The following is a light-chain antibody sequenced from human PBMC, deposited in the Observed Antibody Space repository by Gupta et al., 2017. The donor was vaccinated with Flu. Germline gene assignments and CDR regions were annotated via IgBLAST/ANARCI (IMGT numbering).Light chain of an antibody. J-gene: IGKJ1*01. CDR2: GTS. CDR3: QQYDSSRWT. CDR1: QSVSSSH. Sequence: EIVLTQSPGTLSLSPGERATLSCRASQSVSSSHLAWYQQKPGQAPRLLIYGTSRRATAIPERFSGSGSGTDFTLTISRLEPEDFAVYYCQQYDSSRWTFGQGTKVEFK. V-gene: IGKV3-20*01.